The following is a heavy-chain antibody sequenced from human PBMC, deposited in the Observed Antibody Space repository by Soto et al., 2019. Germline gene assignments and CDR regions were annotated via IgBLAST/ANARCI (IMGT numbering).Heavy chain of an antibody. Sequence: GGSLRLSCAASGFTFSSYAMSWVRQAPGKGLEWVSSISGSCYNTYYADSVKGRFTNSRDKSRNTLFLQMNSLRADDTALYYCAKDIGGYYRPFDSWGQGTLVTVSS. V-gene: IGHV3-23*01. CDR1: GFTFSSYA. D-gene: IGHD3-22*01. CDR2: ISGSCYNT. J-gene: IGHJ4*02. CDR3: AKDIGGYYRPFDS.